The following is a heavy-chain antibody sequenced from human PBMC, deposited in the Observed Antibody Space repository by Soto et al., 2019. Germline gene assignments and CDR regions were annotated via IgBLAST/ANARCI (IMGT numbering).Heavy chain of an antibody. V-gene: IGHV3-23*01. CDR2: VTNNGGSA. CDR1: GFMFSSYV. Sequence: EVQLLESGGGLVQPGGSLRLSCAASGFMFSSYVMNWVRQATRKGLEWVSSVTNNGGSAYYADSVKGRFTSSRDNSKNTLYLQMNSLRDADPAVYYCANDICGHSSCYNDYWGQGTLVTVSP. D-gene: IGHD2-15*01. J-gene: IGHJ4*02. CDR3: ANDICGHSSCYNDY.